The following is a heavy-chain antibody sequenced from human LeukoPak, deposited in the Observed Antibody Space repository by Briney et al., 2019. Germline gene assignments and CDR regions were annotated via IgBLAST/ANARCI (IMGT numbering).Heavy chain of an antibody. D-gene: IGHD6-19*01. CDR1: GFTFSKYW. J-gene: IGHJ4*02. V-gene: IGHV3-74*01. CDR3: ATKQWLAPPPDS. CDR2: INTGGTVT. Sequence: PGGSLRLSCAASGFTFSKYWMLWVRQAPGKGLESVSRINTGGTVTTYADSVKGRFTVSRDNADNTMFLHMNSVRDEDTAVYYCATKQWLAPPPDSWGQGTPVTVSS.